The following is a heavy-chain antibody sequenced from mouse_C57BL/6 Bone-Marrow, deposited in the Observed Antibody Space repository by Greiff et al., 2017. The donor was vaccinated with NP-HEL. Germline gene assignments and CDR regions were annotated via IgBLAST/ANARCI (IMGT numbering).Heavy chain of an antibody. Sequence: QVQLQQPGAELVRPGSSVKLSCKASGYTFTNYWLDWVKQRPGHGLEWIGNIFPSDRETHYNQKFKDKATLTVDISSNTAYLQLSSLTSEDSAVYYCARDGIYLSLFDFWGKGTTLTVAS. J-gene: IGHJ2*01. D-gene: IGHD2-1*01. CDR3: ARDGIYLSLFDF. V-gene: IGHV1-61*01. CDR2: IFPSDRET. CDR1: GYTFTNYW.